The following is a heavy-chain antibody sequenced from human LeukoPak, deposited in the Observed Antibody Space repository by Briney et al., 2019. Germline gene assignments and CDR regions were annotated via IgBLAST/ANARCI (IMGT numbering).Heavy chain of an antibody. CDR2: IIAIFGTA. CDR1: GGTFSSYA. V-gene: IGHV1-69*05. J-gene: IGHJ4*02. D-gene: IGHD6-19*01. Sequence: SVKVSCKASGGTFSSYAISWVRQAPGQGLEWMGGIIAIFGTANYAQKFQGRVTITTDESTSTAYMELSSLRSEDTAVYYCATASRIAVVLYYFDYWGQGTLVTVSS. CDR3: ATASRIAVVLYYFDY.